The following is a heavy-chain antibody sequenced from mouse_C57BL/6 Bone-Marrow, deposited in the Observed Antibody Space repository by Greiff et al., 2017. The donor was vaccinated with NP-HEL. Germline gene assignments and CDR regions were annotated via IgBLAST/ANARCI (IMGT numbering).Heavy chain of an antibody. CDR2: IDPSDSYT. D-gene: IGHD1-1*01. CDR1: GYTFTSYW. J-gene: IGHJ2*01. CDR3: AREDNYGSSYAWYFDN. Sequence: QVQLQQPGAELVMPGASVKLSCKASGYTFTSYWMHWVKQRPGQGLEWIGEIDPSDSYTNYNQKFKGKSTLTVDKSSSTAYMQLSSLTSEDSAVYYCAREDNYGSSYAWYFDNGGQGTTLTVSS. V-gene: IGHV1-69*01.